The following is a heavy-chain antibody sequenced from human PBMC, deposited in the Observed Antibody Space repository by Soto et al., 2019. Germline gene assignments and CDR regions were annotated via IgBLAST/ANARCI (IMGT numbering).Heavy chain of an antibody. Sequence: ASVKVSCKASGYTFTSYGISWVRQAPGQGLEWMGWISAYNGNTNYAQKLQGRVTMTTDTSTSTAYMELRRLRSDDTAVYYCARDWYSSSWYQFLDYYYGMDVWGQGTTVTV. D-gene: IGHD6-13*01. CDR1: GYTFTSYG. CDR3: ARDWYSSSWYQFLDYYYGMDV. J-gene: IGHJ6*02. V-gene: IGHV1-18*04. CDR2: ISAYNGNT.